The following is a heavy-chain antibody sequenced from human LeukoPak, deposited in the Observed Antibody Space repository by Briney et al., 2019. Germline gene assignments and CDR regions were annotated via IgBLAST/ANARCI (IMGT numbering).Heavy chain of an antibody. CDR3: VRERYTSSWYPYYFDC. J-gene: IGHJ4*02. D-gene: IGHD6-13*01. CDR1: GFTFTNNN. V-gene: IGHV3-21*01. CDR2: ISSSSRYI. Sequence: GGSLRLSCAGSGFTFTNNNMTWVRQAPGKGLEWVSSISSSSRYIYYADSVKGRFTISRDDARNSLYLQMSSLRAEDTATYYCVRERYTSSWYPYYFDCWGQGTLVTVSS.